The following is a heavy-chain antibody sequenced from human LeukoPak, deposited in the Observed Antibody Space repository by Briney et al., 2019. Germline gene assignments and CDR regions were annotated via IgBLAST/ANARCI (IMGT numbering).Heavy chain of an antibody. D-gene: IGHD4-11*01. V-gene: IGHV3-23*01. CDR2: LSSSGSSI. Sequence: PGGSLRLSCTASGFTFKKYAMSWVRQAPGKGLEWVSSLSSSGSSIYYADPVKGRFTISRDNSKNTLYLHLNSLRADDTALYYCAKESRNYAPSFFDYWGQGTLVTVSS. CDR1: GFTFKKYA. J-gene: IGHJ4*02. CDR3: AKESRNYAPSFFDY.